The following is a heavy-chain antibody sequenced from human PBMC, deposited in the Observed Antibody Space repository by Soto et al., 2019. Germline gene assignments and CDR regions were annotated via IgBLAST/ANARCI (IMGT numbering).Heavy chain of an antibody. V-gene: IGHV1-3*01. CDR3: ARDARGDEAPMDY. J-gene: IGHJ4*02. Sequence: ASVKVSCKASGYTFTSYAMHWVRQAPGQRLDWMGWINAGNGNTKYSQKFQGRVTITRDTSASTAYMELSRLRSDDTAVYYCARDARGDEAPMDYWGQGTLVTVSS. D-gene: IGHD3-10*01. CDR1: GYTFTSYA. CDR2: INAGNGNT.